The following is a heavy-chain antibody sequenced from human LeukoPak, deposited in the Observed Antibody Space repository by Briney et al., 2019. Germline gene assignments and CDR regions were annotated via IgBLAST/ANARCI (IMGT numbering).Heavy chain of an antibody. J-gene: IGHJ4*02. CDR1: GGSISSGDYY. V-gene: IGHV4-30-4*01. CDR3: AREPAVAGIFDY. D-gene: IGHD6-19*01. Sequence: PSETLSLTCTVPGGSISSGDYYWSWIRQPPGKGLEWIGYIYYSGSTYYNPSLKSRVTISVDTSKNQFSLKLSSVTAADTALYYCAREPAVAGIFDYWGQGTLVTVSS. CDR2: IYYSGST.